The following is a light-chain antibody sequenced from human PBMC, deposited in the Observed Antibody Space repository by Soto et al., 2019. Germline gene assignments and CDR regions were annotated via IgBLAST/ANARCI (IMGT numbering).Light chain of an antibody. V-gene: IGKV3-15*01. J-gene: IGKJ1*01. CDR2: GAS. CDR1: QSVSSN. CDR3: QQYNNWPRK. Sequence: EIVMTQSPATLSVSPGERATLSCMASQSVSSNLACCQQKPGHAPRLLIYGASNRATGFPARFSGSGSGTELTLTIRSLQSEDFAVDYYQQYNNWPRKFDQGTKVDLK.